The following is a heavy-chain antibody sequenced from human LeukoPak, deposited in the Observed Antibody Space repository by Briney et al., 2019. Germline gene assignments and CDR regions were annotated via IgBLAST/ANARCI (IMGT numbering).Heavy chain of an antibody. D-gene: IGHD3-9*01. CDR3: ARDLRYYDILTGYYTNYYYYYMDV. V-gene: IGHV3-21*01. Sequence: PGGSLRLSWAASGFTFSSYEMNWVRQAPGKGLEWVSSISSSSSYIYYADSVKGRFTISRDNAKNSLYLQMNSLRAEDTAVYYCARDLRYYDILTGYYTNYYYYYMDVWGKGTTVTVSS. CDR2: ISSSSSYI. J-gene: IGHJ6*03. CDR1: GFTFSSYE.